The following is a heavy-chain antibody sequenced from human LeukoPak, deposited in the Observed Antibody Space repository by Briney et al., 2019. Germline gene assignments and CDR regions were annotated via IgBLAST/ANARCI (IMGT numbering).Heavy chain of an antibody. V-gene: IGHV3-66*01. D-gene: IGHD2-15*01. CDR3: ARASAPTIYCSGGSCYFGAFDI. J-gene: IGHJ3*02. Sequence: PRGSLRLSCAASGFTFSSYAMSWVRQAPGKGLEWVSVIYSGGSTYYADSVKGRFTISRDNAKNSLYLQMNSLRAEDTAVYYCARASAPTIYCSGGSCYFGAFDIWGQGTMVTVSS. CDR2: IYSGGST. CDR1: GFTFSSYA.